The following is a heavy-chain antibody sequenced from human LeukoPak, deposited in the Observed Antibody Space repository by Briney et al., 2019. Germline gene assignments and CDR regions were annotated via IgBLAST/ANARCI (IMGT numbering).Heavy chain of an antibody. CDR1: GYTFTSYD. J-gene: IGHJ4*02. D-gene: IGHD3-3*01. V-gene: IGHV1-8*03. CDR2: MNPNSGNT. CDR3: ARGSGRYDFWSGYYPPFDY. Sequence: ASVKVSCKASGYTFTSYDINWVRQATGQGLEWMGWMNPNSGNTGYAQKFQGRVTITRNTSISTAYMELSSLSSEDTAVYYCARGSGRYDFWSGYYPPFDYWGQGTLVTVSS.